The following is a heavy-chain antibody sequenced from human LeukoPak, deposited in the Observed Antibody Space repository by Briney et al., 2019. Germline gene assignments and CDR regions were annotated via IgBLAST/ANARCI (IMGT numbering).Heavy chain of an antibody. CDR1: GYTFTGYY. CDR3: ASSSTRSQQYYYYMDV. CDR2: INPNSGGT. V-gene: IGHV1-2*02. J-gene: IGHJ6*03. D-gene: IGHD1-26*01. Sequence: AASVKVSCKASGYTFTGYYMHWVRQAPGQGLEWMGWINPNSGGTNYAQKFQGRVTMTRDTSISTAYMELSRLRSDDTAVYYCASSSTRSQQYYYYMDVWGKGTTVTVSS.